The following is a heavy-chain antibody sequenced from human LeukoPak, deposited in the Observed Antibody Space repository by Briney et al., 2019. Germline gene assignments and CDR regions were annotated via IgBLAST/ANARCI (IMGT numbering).Heavy chain of an antibody. CDR2: ISSSGSTI. J-gene: IGHJ3*01. CDR1: GFTFSSYE. CDR3: ARSPTYYHDGSPYYRQTFDL. V-gene: IGHV3-48*03. Sequence: PPGGSLRLSCAASGFTFSSYEMNWVRQAPGKGLEWVSYISSSGSTIYYADSVKGRFTISRDNAKNSLYLQMNSLRAEDTAVYYCARSPTYYHDGSPYYRQTFDLWGQGTMVTVSS. D-gene: IGHD3-22*01.